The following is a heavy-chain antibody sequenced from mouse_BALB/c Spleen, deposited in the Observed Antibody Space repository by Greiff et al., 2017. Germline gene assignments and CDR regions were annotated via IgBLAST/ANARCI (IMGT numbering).Heavy chain of an antibody. D-gene: IGHD1-1*01. CDR2: ISSGSSTI. CDR1: GFTFSSFG. Sequence: EVKLVESGGGLVQPGGSRKLSCAASGFTFSSFGMHWVRQAPEKGLEWVAYISSGSSTIYYADTVKGRFTISRDNPKNTLFLQMTSLRSEDTAMYYCARSHYYGSSFAYWGQGTLVTVSA. J-gene: IGHJ3*01. V-gene: IGHV5-17*02. CDR3: ARSHYYGSSFAY.